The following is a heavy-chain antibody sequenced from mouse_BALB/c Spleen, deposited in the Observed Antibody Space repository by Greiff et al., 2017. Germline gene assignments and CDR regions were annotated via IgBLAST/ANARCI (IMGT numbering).Heavy chain of an antibody. V-gene: IGHV1-5*01. CDR2: IYPGNSDT. CDR3: TRDGYYGYYYAMDY. CDR1: GYTFTSYW. Sequence: VQLQQSGTVLARPGASVKMSCKASGYTFTSYWMHWVKQRPGQGLEWIGAIYPGNSDTSYNQKFKGKAKLTAVTSTSTAYMELSSLTNEDSAVYYCTRDGYYGYYYAMDYWGQGTSVTVSS. D-gene: IGHD2-3*01. J-gene: IGHJ4*01.